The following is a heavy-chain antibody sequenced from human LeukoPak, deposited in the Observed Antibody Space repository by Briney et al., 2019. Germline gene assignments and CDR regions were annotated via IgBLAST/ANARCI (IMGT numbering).Heavy chain of an antibody. CDR2: ISGSGGST. Sequence: PGGSLRLSCAASGFTFSSYGMSWVRQAPGKGLEWVSAISGSGGSTYYADSVKGRFTISRGNAKNTLYLQMNNLRAEDTAVYYCARGSEDTNFDYWGQGTLVTVSS. V-gene: IGHV3-23*01. D-gene: IGHD1-14*01. CDR1: GFTFSSYG. CDR3: ARGSEDTNFDY. J-gene: IGHJ4*02.